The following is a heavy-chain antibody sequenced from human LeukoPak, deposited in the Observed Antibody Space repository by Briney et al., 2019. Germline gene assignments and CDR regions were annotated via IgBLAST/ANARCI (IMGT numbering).Heavy chain of an antibody. J-gene: IGHJ5*02. Sequence: QPGGSLRLSCAASGFTFDDYAMLWVRQVPRKVLQWVSLISGDGGSTYYADSVKGRFTISRDNNGNYLYLQMNSLRTEDTAFYYCAKSSQTPYYRRGWYQNWFDPWGQGTLVTVSS. CDR3: AKSSQTPYYRRGWYQNWFDP. D-gene: IGHD6-19*01. V-gene: IGHV3-43*02. CDR1: GFTFDDYA. CDR2: ISGDGGST.